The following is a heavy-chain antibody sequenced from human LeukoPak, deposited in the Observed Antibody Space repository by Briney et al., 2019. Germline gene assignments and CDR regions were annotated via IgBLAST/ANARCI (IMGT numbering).Heavy chain of an antibody. J-gene: IGHJ3*02. Sequence: PSETLSLTCTVSGGSISSGGYYWSWIRQHPGKGLEWIGYIYYSGSTYYNPSLKSRVTISVDTSKNQFSLKLSFVTAADTAVYYCARDYLSYYDSSGYAFDIWGQGAMVTVSS. CDR3: ARDYLSYYDSSGYAFDI. CDR1: GGSISSGGYY. CDR2: IYYSGST. V-gene: IGHV4-31*03. D-gene: IGHD3-22*01.